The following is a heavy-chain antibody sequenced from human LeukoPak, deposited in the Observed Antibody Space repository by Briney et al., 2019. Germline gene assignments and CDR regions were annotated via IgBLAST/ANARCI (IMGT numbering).Heavy chain of an antibody. J-gene: IGHJ4*02. D-gene: IGHD3-10*01. CDR3: AKDFLERAYGSVSYPTS. Sequence: GRSLRLTCAASGFTFSSYGMHWVRQAPGKGLEWVAVISYDGYNKYYADSVKGRFTISRDNSKNTLYLQMNCLRAEDTALYYCAKDFLERAYGSVSYPTSWGQGTLVTVSS. CDR2: ISYDGYNK. CDR1: GFTFSSYG. V-gene: IGHV3-30*18.